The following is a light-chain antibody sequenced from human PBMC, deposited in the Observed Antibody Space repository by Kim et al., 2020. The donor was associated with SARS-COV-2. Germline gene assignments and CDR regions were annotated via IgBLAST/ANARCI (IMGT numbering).Light chain of an antibody. Sequence: VPPGERATLSCRASQSSNRNLAWYQQKPGQSPRLVIYGASKRATGIPARFSGSGSGTEFTLTVSSLQSEDFAVYYCQQANYWPRTFGQGTKVDIK. CDR1: QSSNRN. J-gene: IGKJ1*01. CDR2: GAS. V-gene: IGKV3-15*01. CDR3: QQANYWPRT.